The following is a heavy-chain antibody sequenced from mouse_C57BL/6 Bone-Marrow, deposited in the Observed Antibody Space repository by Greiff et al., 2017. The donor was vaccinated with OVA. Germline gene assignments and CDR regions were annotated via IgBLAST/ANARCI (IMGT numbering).Heavy chain of an antibody. CDR2: IYPRSGNN. CDR3: AEGNGYFGY. J-gene: IGHJ2*01. D-gene: IGHD1-1*02. Sequence: VQLVESGAELVRPGASVKLSCKASGYTFTSYGISWVKQRPGQGLEWIGEIYPRSGNNYYNERFKGKATLTADKSSSTAYMELRSLTSEDSAVYFCAEGNGYFGYWGQGTTLTVSS. CDR1: GYTFTSYG. V-gene: IGHV1-81*01.